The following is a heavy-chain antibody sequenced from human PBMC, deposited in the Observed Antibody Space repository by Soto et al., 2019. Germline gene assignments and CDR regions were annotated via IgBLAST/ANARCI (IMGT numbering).Heavy chain of an antibody. CDR3: ATCQLGEYYYAMDI. CDR2: IYDSGNT. D-gene: IGHD7-27*01. V-gene: IGHV4-4*02. J-gene: IGHJ6*02. CDR1: GDSITTYKW. Sequence: SETLSLTCGVSGDSITTYKWWTWVRQTPGKGLEWIGEIYDSGNTRYSPSLKSRVTISKDTSKNELSLKLNSVTVADTAVYYCATCQLGEYYYAMDIWGQGTTVTVSS.